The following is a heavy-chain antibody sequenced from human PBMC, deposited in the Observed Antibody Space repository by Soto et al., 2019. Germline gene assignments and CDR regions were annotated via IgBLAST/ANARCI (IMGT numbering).Heavy chain of an antibody. V-gene: IGHV1-18*01. CDR1: GYTFTDYG. D-gene: IGHD6-19*01. J-gene: IGHJ4*02. Sequence: QVQLVQSGAEVKKPGASVKVYCKASGYTFTDYGISWVRQAPGQGLEWMGWIHTYNGNTNYAQKGQGRGTMDNDSTTSTAYMGVGSLRSDDTAGYYCARDAQYSSRGHPIYLRGQGTPVTVPS. CDR2: IHTYNGNT. CDR3: ARDAQYSSRGHPIYL.